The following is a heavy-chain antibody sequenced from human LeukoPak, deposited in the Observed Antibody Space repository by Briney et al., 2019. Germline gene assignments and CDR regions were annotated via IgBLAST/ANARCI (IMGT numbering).Heavy chain of an antibody. J-gene: IGHJ6*03. CDR2: INPNSGGT. Sequence: ASVKVSCKASGYTFTGYYMHWVRQAPGQGLEWMGWINPNSGGTNYAQKFQGRVTMTRDTSISTACMELSRLRSDDTAVYYCARDAVRGVTYYYYMDVWGKGTTVTVSS. D-gene: IGHD3-10*01. CDR1: GYTFTGYY. V-gene: IGHV1-2*02. CDR3: ARDAVRGVTYYYYMDV.